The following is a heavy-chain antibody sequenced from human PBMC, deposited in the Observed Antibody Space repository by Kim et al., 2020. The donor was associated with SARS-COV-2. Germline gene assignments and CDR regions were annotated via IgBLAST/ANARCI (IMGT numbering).Heavy chain of an antibody. Sequence: GGSLRLSCAASGFTFSRYAMHWVRQAPGKGLEWVAVISYDGSNKYYADSVKGRFTISRDNSKNTLYLQMNSLRAEDTAVYYCARGPPYDSSGNTVSQFDYWGQGTLVTVSS. CDR2: ISYDGSNK. CDR1: GFTFSRYA. V-gene: IGHV3-30-3*01. J-gene: IGHJ4*02. CDR3: ARGPPYDSSGNTVSQFDY. D-gene: IGHD3-22*01.